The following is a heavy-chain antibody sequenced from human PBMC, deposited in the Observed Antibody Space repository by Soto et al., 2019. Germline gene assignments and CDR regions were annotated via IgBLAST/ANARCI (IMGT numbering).Heavy chain of an antibody. CDR2: ISAYNGNT. CDR1: GYTFTSYG. V-gene: IGHV1-18*01. Sequence: ASVKVSCKASGYTFTSYGISWVRQAPGQGLEWMGWISAYNGNTNYAQKLQGRVTMTTDTSTSTAYMELRSLRSDDTAAYYCARVYSSSWYPASGWFDPWGQGTLVTVSS. J-gene: IGHJ5*02. D-gene: IGHD6-13*01. CDR3: ARVYSSSWYPASGWFDP.